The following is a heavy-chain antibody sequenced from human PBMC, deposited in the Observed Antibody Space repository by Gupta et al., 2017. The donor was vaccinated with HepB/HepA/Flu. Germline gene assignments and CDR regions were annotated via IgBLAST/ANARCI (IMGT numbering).Heavy chain of an antibody. Sequence: VQLVHSGTEVRKPGSSVKVSCTASGYTFTGDYIPWVRQTPGQGLEWMGWIVPHNGVTNYAQKFQGRVTMATDTSINTAYMELSSLTSDDTAVYYCARHFGGNSSPDYWGQGTLVTVSS. CDR2: IVPHNGVT. J-gene: IGHJ4*02. CDR1: GYTFTGDY. D-gene: IGHD4-23*01. V-gene: IGHV1-2*02. CDR3: ARHFGGNSSPDY.